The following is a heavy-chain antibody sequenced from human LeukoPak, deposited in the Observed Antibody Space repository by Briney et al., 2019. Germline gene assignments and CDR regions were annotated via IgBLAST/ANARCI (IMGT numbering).Heavy chain of an antibody. CDR1: GFTFSSYW. V-gene: IGHV3-7*01. Sequence: GGSLRLTCAASGFTFSSYWMSWVRQAPGKGLEWVANIKQDRSEKYYVDPVKGRFTISRDNAKNSLYLQMNSLRAEDTAVYYCARELGYSGYDFGGFDYWGQGTLVTVSS. CDR3: ARELGYSGYDFGGFDY. CDR2: IKQDRSEK. J-gene: IGHJ4*02. D-gene: IGHD5-12*01.